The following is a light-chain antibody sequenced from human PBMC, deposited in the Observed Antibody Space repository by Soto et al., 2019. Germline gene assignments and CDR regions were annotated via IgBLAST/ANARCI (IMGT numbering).Light chain of an antibody. CDR2: GAS. CDR1: QSVSSN. CDR3: QQYNNSPPKWT. J-gene: IGKJ1*01. Sequence: EIVMTQATATLSVSPGERATLSCRASQSVSSNLAGYQQKPGQAPRLLIYGASTRATGIPASFSGSGSGTEFTLTISSLQSEDFAVYYCQQYNNSPPKWTSGQRTK. V-gene: IGKV3-15*01.